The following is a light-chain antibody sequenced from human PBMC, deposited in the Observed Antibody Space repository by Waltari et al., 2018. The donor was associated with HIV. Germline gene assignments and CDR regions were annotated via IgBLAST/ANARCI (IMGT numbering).Light chain of an antibody. CDR3: AAWDDSLL. Sequence: QSVLTQPPSASGTPGQRVTISCSGSSSNIGSKYVYWYQQLPGTAPKLLIYRNNQLPSGVPDRFSGSKSGPSASLAISGLRSEDEADYYCAAWDDSLLFGGGTKLTVL. CDR2: RNN. V-gene: IGLV1-47*01. J-gene: IGLJ2*01. CDR1: SSNIGSKY.